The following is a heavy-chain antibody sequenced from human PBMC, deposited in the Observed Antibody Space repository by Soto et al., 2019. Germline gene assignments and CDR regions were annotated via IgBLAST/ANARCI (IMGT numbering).Heavy chain of an antibody. CDR3: ARERQYEPLLY. CDR1: GYTFTNYG. J-gene: IGHJ4*02. V-gene: IGHV1-18*01. Sequence: QVQLVQSGVEVKKPGASVKVSCQASGYTFTNYGITWLRQAPGQGLEWMGWVSAYNRNTNYAQRFQDRVTMTTDTSTRTAYMELRNLNSDDPAIYFCARERQYEPLLYWGQGTLVTVSS. D-gene: IGHD2-2*01. CDR2: VSAYNRNT.